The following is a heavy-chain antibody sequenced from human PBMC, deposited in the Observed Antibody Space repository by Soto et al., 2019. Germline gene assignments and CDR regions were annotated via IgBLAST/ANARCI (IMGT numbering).Heavy chain of an antibody. Sequence: QVQLVQSGAEVKKPGASVKVSCKASGITSTTYAIHWVRQAPGQGLEWMGWINTGNGNTRYSQRFLGRVSLTTDPSASTASMDLSILTSEDTAVYYCARAISGYVTWGQGTLITVSS. CDR1: GITSTTYA. CDR3: ARAISGYVT. J-gene: IGHJ5*02. D-gene: IGHD5-12*01. CDR2: INTGNGNT. V-gene: IGHV1-3*04.